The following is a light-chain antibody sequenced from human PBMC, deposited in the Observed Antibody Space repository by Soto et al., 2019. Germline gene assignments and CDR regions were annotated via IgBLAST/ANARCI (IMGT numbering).Light chain of an antibody. V-gene: IGLV1-40*01. Sequence: QYVLTQPPSVSGAPGQRVTISCTGSSSNIGAGYDVHWYQQLPGTAPKLLIYGNSNRPSRVPDRFSGSKSGTSASLAITGLQAEDEADYYCQSYDSSLSALFGGGTKVTVL. J-gene: IGLJ3*02. CDR1: SSNIGAGYD. CDR3: QSYDSSLSAL. CDR2: GNS.